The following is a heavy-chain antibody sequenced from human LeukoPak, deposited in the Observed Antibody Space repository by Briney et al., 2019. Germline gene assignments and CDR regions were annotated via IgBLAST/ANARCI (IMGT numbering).Heavy chain of an antibody. CDR3: ARDLSLRDDAFDI. J-gene: IGHJ3*02. CDR2: ISSSSSYI. V-gene: IGHV3-21*01. CDR1: GFTFSSYS. Sequence: GGSLRLSCAASGFTFSSYSMNWVRQAPGKGLEWVSSISSSSSYIYYADSVKGRFTISRDNAKNSLYLQMNSLRAEVTAVYYCARDLSLRDDAFDIWGQGTMVTVSS.